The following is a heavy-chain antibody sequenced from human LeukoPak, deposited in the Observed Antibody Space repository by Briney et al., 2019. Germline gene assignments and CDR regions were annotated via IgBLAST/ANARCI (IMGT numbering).Heavy chain of an antibody. Sequence: GGSLRLSCSASGFTFSSYAMHWVRQAPGKGLEYVSAISSNGGSTYYADSVKGRFTISRDNSKNTLYLQMSSLRAEDTAVYYCVKDLHYYDSSGYYWDYYFDYWGQGTLVTVSS. CDR2: ISSNGGST. J-gene: IGHJ4*02. CDR1: GFTFSSYA. D-gene: IGHD3-22*01. V-gene: IGHV3-64D*06. CDR3: VKDLHYYDSSGYYWDYYFDY.